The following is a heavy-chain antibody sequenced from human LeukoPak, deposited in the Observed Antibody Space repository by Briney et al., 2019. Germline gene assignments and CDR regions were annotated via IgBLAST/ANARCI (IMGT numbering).Heavy chain of an antibody. Sequence: GGSLRLSCAASGFTFSSYWMSWVRQAPGKGLEWVANIEQDGSEKYYVDSVKGRFTISRDNAKNSLYLQMNSLRAEDTAVYYCARDFLLEWLYFDYWGQGTLVTVSS. D-gene: IGHD3-3*01. CDR1: GFTFSSYW. CDR3: ARDFLLEWLYFDY. CDR2: IEQDGSEK. J-gene: IGHJ4*02. V-gene: IGHV3-7*01.